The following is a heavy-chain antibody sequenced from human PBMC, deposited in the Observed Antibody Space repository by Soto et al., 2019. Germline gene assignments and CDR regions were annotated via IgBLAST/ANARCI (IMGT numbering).Heavy chain of an antibody. CDR2: ISSLNQYN. CDR3: VRLVSRRYFDF. J-gene: IGHJ4*02. D-gene: IGHD3-9*01. CDR1: GFNLDDYY. V-gene: IGHV3-11*06. Sequence: QEELVESGGGLVKPGGSLRLSCAASGFNLDDYYMSWIRQAPGKGLEYIAYISSLNQYNNYADSVKGRFTISIDKAKNSLELQMSSLRSEDTAVCYCVRLVSRRYFDFWGRGTLVSVSS.